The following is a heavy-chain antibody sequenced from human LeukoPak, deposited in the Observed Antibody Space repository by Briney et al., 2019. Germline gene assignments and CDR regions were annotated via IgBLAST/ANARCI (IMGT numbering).Heavy chain of an antibody. Sequence: GGSLRLSCAAPGFTFSDYYMSWIRQAPGKGLEWVSYISTSGTTFHYADSVEGRFTISRDNAKNSLYLQMNSLRAEDTAVYYCARVFTSGSPLDYWGQGTLVTVSS. CDR2: ISTSGTTF. V-gene: IGHV3-11*01. CDR3: ARVFTSGSPLDY. CDR1: GFTFSDYY. J-gene: IGHJ4*02. D-gene: IGHD1-26*01.